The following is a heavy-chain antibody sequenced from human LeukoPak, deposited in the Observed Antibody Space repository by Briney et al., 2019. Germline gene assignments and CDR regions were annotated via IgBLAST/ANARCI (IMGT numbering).Heavy chain of an antibody. Sequence: PSETLSLTCTVSGGSISSSSYYWGWIRQPPGKGLEWIGSVFYSGSTYYNPSLKSRVAISVDTSKNQFSLKLSSVTAADTAVYYCARVDTTVMNWGQGTLVTVSS. CDR3: ARVDTTVMN. CDR1: GGSISSSSYY. D-gene: IGHD5-18*01. CDR2: VFYSGST. V-gene: IGHV4-39*01. J-gene: IGHJ4*02.